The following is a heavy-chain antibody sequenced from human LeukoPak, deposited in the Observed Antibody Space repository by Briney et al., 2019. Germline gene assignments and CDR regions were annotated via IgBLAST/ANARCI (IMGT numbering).Heavy chain of an antibody. D-gene: IGHD3/OR15-3a*01. V-gene: IGHV3-48*01. CDR3: ARLDWSNAFDI. CDR1: GFTFSSYG. J-gene: IGHJ3*02. CDR2: ISSSSSTI. Sequence: GGSLRLSCAASGFTFSSYGMNWVRQAPGKGLEWVSYISSSSSTIYYADSVKGRFTISRDNAKNSLYLQMNSLRAEDTAVYYCARLDWSNAFDIWGQGTMVTVSS.